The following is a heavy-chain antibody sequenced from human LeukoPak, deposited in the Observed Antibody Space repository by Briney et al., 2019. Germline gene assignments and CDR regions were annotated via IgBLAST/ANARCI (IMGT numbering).Heavy chain of an antibody. CDR1: GGSISSYY. Sequence: SETLSLTCTVSGGSISSYYWSWIRQPPGKGLEWIGYIYYSGSTNYNPSLKSRVTISVDTSKNQFSLKLSSVTAADTAVYYCARHRLGELFYVDYWGQGTLVTVSS. CDR3: ARHRLGELFYVDY. J-gene: IGHJ4*02. CDR2: IYYSGST. V-gene: IGHV4-59*08. D-gene: IGHD3-16*01.